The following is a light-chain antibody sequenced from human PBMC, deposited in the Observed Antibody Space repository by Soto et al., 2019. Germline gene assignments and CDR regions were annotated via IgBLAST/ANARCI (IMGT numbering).Light chain of an antibody. J-gene: IGLJ1*01. Sequence: QSVLTQPPSASGTPGQRVTISCSGSSSNIGSNTVNWYQQLPGTAPKVLIYSNNQRPSGVPDRFSGSKSGTSASLAISGLQSEDEADYYCAACDDSLKGDVFGTGTKLTVL. CDR2: SNN. V-gene: IGLV1-44*01. CDR3: AACDDSLKGDV. CDR1: SSNIGSNT.